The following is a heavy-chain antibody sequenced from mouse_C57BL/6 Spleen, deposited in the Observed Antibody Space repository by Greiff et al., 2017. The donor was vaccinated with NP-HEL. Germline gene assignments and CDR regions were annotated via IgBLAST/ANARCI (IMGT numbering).Heavy chain of an antibody. CDR1: GYTFTDYY. CDR2: IHPGSGNT. CDR3: ARWTAQASYWYFDV. D-gene: IGHD3-2*02. Sequence: VQLQESGPELVKPGASVKISCKASGYTFTDYYINWVKQRPGQGLEWIGWIHPGSGNTKYNEKFKGKATLTVDTSSSTAYMQLSSLTSEDSAVYFCARWTAQASYWYFDVWGTGTTVTVSS. J-gene: IGHJ1*03. V-gene: IGHV1-84*01.